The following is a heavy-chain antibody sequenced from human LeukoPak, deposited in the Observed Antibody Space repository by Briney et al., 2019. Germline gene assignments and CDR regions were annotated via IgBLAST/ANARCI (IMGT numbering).Heavy chain of an antibody. V-gene: IGHV3-48*04. J-gene: IGHJ4*02. CDR2: ISSSSSTV. CDR1: DFIFNTYG. D-gene: IGHD6-19*01. CDR3: ARQWLGNYYFDF. Sequence: PGGSLRLSCVASDFIFNTYGMHWVRQAPGKGLEWVSYISSSSSTVYYADSVKGRFTISRDYAKNSLYLQMNSLRVEDTAVYYCARQWLGNYYFDFWGQGTLVTVSS.